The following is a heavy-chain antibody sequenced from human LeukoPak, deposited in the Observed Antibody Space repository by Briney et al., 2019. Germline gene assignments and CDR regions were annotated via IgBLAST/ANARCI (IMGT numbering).Heavy chain of an antibody. CDR3: AREYYYDSSGYYSGAFDI. Sequence: ASVKVSCKASGYTFTCYYMHGVRQAPGQGLEWMGWINPNSGGTNYAKKFQGRVTMTRDTSISTAYMELSKLRSDDTAVYYCAREYYYDSSGYYSGAFDIWGQGTMVTVSS. J-gene: IGHJ3*02. CDR2: INPNSGGT. D-gene: IGHD3-22*01. CDR1: GYTFTCYY. V-gene: IGHV1-2*02.